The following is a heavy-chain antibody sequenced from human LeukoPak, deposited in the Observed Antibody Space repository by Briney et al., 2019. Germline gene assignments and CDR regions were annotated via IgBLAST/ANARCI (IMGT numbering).Heavy chain of an antibody. J-gene: IGHJ6*03. CDR2: ISYDGSNK. CDR3: ARSRSDYYYYYMDV. D-gene: IGHD3-3*01. CDR1: GFTFSSYA. Sequence: PGGSLRLSCAASGFTFSSYAMHWVRQAPGKGLEWVAVISYDGSNKYYADSVKGRFTISRDNSKNTLYLQMNSLRAEDTAVYYCARSRSDYYYYYMDVWGKGTTVTVSS. V-gene: IGHV3-30*04.